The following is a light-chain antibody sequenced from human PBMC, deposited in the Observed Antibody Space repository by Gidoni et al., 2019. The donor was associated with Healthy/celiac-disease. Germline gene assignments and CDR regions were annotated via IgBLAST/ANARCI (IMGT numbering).Light chain of an antibody. V-gene: IGLV2-14*01. CDR1: SSDVGGYNY. J-gene: IGLJ1*01. Sequence: QAALTQPASVSRSPGQSITIPCTGTSSDVGGYNYVSWYQQHPGKAPKLMIYEVSNRPSGVSNRFSGSKSGNTASLTISGLQAEDEADYYCSSYTSSSTPYVFGTGTKVTVL. CDR3: SSYTSSSTPYV. CDR2: EVS.